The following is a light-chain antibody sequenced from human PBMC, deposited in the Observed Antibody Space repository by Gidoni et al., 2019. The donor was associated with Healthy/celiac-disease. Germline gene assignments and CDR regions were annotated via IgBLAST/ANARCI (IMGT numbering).Light chain of an antibody. CDR2: LNSDGSH. V-gene: IGLV4-69*01. J-gene: IGLJ3*02. CDR3: QTWGTGIQWV. Sequence: SSGHSSYATAWHQQQPEKGPRYLMKLNSDGSHSKGDGIPDRFSGSSSGAERYLTISSLQSEDEADYYCQTWGTGIQWVFGGGTKLTVL. CDR1: SGHSSYA.